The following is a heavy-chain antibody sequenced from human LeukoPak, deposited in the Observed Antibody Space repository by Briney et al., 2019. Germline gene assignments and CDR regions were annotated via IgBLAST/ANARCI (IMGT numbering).Heavy chain of an antibody. J-gene: IGHJ4*02. CDR2: LDPEDGET. CDR1: GYTLTELS. CDR3: ATSHRFAGIAVAGTPPTSDY. V-gene: IGHV1-24*01. D-gene: IGHD6-19*01. Sequence: ASVKVSCKVSGYTLTELSMHWVRQAPGKGLEWMGGLDPEDGETIYAQKFQGRVTMTEDTSTDTAYMELSSLRSEDTAVYYCATSHRFAGIAVAGTPPTSDYWGQGTLVTVSS.